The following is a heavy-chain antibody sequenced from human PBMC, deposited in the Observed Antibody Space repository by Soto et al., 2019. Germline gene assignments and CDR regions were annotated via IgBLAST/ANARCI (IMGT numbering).Heavy chain of an antibody. Sequence: EVQLVESGGGLVKPGGSLRLSCAASGFTFSNYYMNWVRQAPGKGLEWVSSISSSSSYIYYADSVKGRFTISRDNAKKSLYLQMNSLRAEDTAVYYCARGSAEAGTAAIDHWGQGTLVTVSS. CDR2: ISSSSSYI. CDR3: ARGSAEAGTAAIDH. CDR1: GFTFSNYY. D-gene: IGHD6-19*01. V-gene: IGHV3-21*01. J-gene: IGHJ4*02.